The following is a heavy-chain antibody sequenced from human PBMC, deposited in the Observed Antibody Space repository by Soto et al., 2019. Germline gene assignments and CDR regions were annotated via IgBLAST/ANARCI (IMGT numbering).Heavy chain of an antibody. V-gene: IGHV4-59*01. CDR2: ISYSGST. J-gene: IGHJ4*02. CDR1: SDSISSYY. CDR3: ARGTSWQLPFDY. D-gene: IGHD6-13*01. Sequence: PSETLSLTCTVSSDSISSYYCIWIRQPPGKRLEWTGYISYSGSTDCNPSLKSRVTISGDTSKNQFSLKVGSVTAADTAVYYCARGTSWQLPFDYWGQGTLVTVSS.